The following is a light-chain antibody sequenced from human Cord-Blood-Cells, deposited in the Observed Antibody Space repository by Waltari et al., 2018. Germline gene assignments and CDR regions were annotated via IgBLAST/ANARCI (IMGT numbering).Light chain of an antibody. V-gene: IGKV1D-8*03. CDR3: QQYYSFPLT. Sequence: VIWMTQSPSLLSASKGDRVTISCRMSQGISSSLAWYQQKQGKAPELLIYAASTWQSWIPSMFSGSRSGTDFTRTISFLQSEYFATYYCQQYYSFPLTFGQGTKVEIK. CDR1: QGISSS. CDR2: AAS. J-gene: IGKJ1*01.